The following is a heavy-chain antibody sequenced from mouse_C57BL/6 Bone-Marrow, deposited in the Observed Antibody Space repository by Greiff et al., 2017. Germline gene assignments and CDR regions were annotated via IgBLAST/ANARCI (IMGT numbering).Heavy chain of an antibody. Sequence: EVKLVESGGGLVQPGGSLSLSCAASGFTFTDYYMSWVRQPPGKALEWLGFIRNKANGYTTAYSASVKGRFTISSDNSQSILYLQMNALRAEDSATYYCARYKGDRGYAMDYWGQGTSVTVSS. CDR2: IRNKANGYTT. V-gene: IGHV7-3*01. J-gene: IGHJ4*01. CDR3: ARYKGDRGYAMDY. D-gene: IGHD2-14*01. CDR1: GFTFTDYY.